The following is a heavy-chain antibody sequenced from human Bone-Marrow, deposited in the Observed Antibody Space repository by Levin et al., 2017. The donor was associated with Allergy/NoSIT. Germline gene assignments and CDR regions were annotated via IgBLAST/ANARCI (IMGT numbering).Heavy chain of an antibody. V-gene: IGHV4-39*01. CDR1: GGSFSSTSYW. CDR3: ARVGTYGDYPDY. CDR2: IYNSGNT. Sequence: GSLRLSCSVSGGSFSSTSYWWGWIRQPPGKGLEWIGSIYNSGNTYYNPSHKSRVTISVDTSKNQFSLKLTSVTAADTAVYYCARVGTYGDYPDYWGQGTLVTVSS. J-gene: IGHJ4*02. D-gene: IGHD4-17*01.